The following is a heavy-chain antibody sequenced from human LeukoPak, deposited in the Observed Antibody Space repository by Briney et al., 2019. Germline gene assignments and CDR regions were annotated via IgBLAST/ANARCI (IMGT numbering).Heavy chain of an antibody. CDR1: GGSFSGYY. D-gene: IGHD1-26*01. CDR3: ARGRWEGAFDI. V-gene: IGHV4-34*01. Sequence: SETLSLTCAVYGGSFSGYYWSWIRQPPGKGLEWIGEINHSGSTNYNPSLKSRVTISVDTSKNQFSLKLSSVTGADTAVYYCARGRWEGAFDISGQGTMVTVSS. J-gene: IGHJ3*02. CDR2: INHSGST.